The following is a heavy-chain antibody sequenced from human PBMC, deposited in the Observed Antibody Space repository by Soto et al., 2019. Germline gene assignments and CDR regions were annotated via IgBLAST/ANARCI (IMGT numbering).Heavy chain of an antibody. CDR2: INAGNGNT. Sequence: QVQLVQSGAEVKKPGASVKVSCKASGYTFTSYAMHWVRQAPGQRLEWMGWINAGNGNTKYSQKFQGRVAITRDTSASTAYMELSSLRSEDTAVYYCARDRPSDRVDYWGQGTLVTVSS. J-gene: IGHJ4*02. CDR1: GYTFTSYA. CDR3: ARDRPSDRVDY. D-gene: IGHD2-21*02. V-gene: IGHV1-3*01.